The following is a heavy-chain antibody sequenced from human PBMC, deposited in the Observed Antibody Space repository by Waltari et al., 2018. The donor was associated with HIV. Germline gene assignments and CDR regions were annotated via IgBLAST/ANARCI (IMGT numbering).Heavy chain of an antibody. V-gene: IGHV4-39*01. J-gene: IGHJ5*02. D-gene: IGHD3-10*01. Sequence: QLQLQESGPGLVKPSETLSPTCTVPGGSISSSSSYWGWLRQPPGKGLEWIGIIYYSGSTYYNPSLKSRVTISVDTSKNQFSLKLSSVTAADTAVYYCARHTYYYGSGFWFDPWGQGTLVTVSS. CDR1: GGSISSSSSY. CDR3: ARHTYYYGSGFWFDP. CDR2: IYYSGST.